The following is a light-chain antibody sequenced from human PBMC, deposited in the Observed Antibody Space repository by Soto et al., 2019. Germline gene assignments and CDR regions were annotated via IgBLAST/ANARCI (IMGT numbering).Light chain of an antibody. Sequence: DIQMTQSPSSLSASVGDRVTITCRASQNIRNYLNWYQQRPGKTPYLLVYAASNLRGGVPSRFSGIRSGTVFTLAINSLQPEDFATYYCQQIHSTSSYTFGQGTRVDI. CDR3: QQIHSTSSYT. CDR1: QNIRNY. V-gene: IGKV1-39*01. CDR2: AAS. J-gene: IGKJ2*01.